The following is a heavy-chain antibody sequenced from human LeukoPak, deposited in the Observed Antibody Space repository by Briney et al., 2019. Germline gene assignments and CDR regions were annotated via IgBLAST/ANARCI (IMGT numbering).Heavy chain of an antibody. CDR3: ARGRSIVVMVAAPGWFDP. V-gene: IGHV1-69*13. Sequence: SVTVSCKASIGTFNTYVLSWVRQPPGQGLEWTGGIIPVFGTAEYAQKFQGRVTVTADESTSTACMELSSLRSEDTAVYYCARGRSIVVMVAAPGWFDPCGQGTLVTVSS. CDR2: IIPVFGTA. CDR1: IGTFNTYV. D-gene: IGHD2-15*01. J-gene: IGHJ5*02.